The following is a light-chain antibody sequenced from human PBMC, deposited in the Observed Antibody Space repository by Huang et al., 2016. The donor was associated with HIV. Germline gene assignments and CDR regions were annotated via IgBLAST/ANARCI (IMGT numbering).Light chain of an antibody. CDR3: QQYYSSPQT. J-gene: IGKJ1*01. Sequence: DIIMTQSPDSLAVSLGERATLNCRARQSVYSSSTNKDYMAWFQQKPGQPPRLLLFWASTREAGVPDRFSGSGSGTHFTLTIANLEAEDAAIYYCQQYYSSPQTFGQGTRVEVK. V-gene: IGKV4-1*01. CDR1: QSVYSSSTNKDY. CDR2: WAS.